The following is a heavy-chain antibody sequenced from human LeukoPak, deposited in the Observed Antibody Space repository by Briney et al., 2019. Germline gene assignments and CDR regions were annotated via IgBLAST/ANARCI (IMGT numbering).Heavy chain of an antibody. V-gene: IGHV1-69*13. CDR1: GGTFSSYA. D-gene: IGHD3-10*01. CDR2: IIPIFGTA. J-gene: IGHJ4*02. CDR3: ARDGNYYGSGSYPNFDY. Sequence: ASVKVPCKASGGTFSSYAISWVRQAPGQGLEWMGGIIPIFGTANYAQKFQGSVTITADESTSTAYMELSSLRSEDTAVYYCARDGNYYGSGSYPNFDYWGQGTLVTVSS.